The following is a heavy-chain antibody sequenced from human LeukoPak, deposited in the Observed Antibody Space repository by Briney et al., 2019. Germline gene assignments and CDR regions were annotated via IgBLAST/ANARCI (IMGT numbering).Heavy chain of an antibody. CDR2: ISWNSGSI. Sequence: GGSLRLSCAASGFTFDDYAMPWVRQAPGKGLEWVSGISWNSGSIGYADSVKGRFTISRDNAKNSLYLQMNSLRAEDTALYYCAKDESSSSWYFDYWGQGTLVTVSS. CDR3: AKDESSSSWYFDY. D-gene: IGHD6-13*01. V-gene: IGHV3-9*01. J-gene: IGHJ4*02. CDR1: GFTFDDYA.